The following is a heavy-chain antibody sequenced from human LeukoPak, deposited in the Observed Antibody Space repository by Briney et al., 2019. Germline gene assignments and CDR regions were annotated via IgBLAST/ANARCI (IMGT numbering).Heavy chain of an antibody. Sequence: SVKVSCKASGGTFISYAISWVRQAPGQGLEWMGRIIPIFGTANYAQKFQGRVTITTDESTSTAYMELSSLRSEDTAVYYCARLGTYDAFDIWGQGTMVTVSS. J-gene: IGHJ3*02. CDR1: GGTFISYA. V-gene: IGHV1-69*05. CDR3: ARLGTYDAFDI. D-gene: IGHD3-16*01. CDR2: IIPIFGTA.